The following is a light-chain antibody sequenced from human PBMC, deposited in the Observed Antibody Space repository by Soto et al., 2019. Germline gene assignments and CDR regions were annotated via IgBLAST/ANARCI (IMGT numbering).Light chain of an antibody. Sequence: QSVLTQPPSVSGTPGQRVTISCSGSSSNIGIHTVNWYQQLPGAAPKLLIYSTNQRPSGVPDRFSASKSGTSASLAISGLQSEDEADYYCAAWDDSLSGVFGGGTKLTVL. CDR1: SSNIGIHT. J-gene: IGLJ3*02. V-gene: IGLV1-44*01. CDR2: STN. CDR3: AAWDDSLSGV.